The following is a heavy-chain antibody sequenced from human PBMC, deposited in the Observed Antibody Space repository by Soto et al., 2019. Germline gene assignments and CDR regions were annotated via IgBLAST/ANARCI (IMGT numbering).Heavy chain of an antibody. CDR2: IWYDGSNK. CDR1: GFTFSSYG. D-gene: IGHD3-22*01. V-gene: IGHV3-33*01. Sequence: GGSLRLSCAASGFTFSSYGMHWVRQAPGKGLEWVAVIWYDGSNKYYADSVKGRFTTSRDNSKNTLYLQMNSLRAEDTAVYYCARDLGYYDSSGYHYYGMDVWGQGTTVTVSS. CDR3: ARDLGYYDSSGYHYYGMDV. J-gene: IGHJ6*02.